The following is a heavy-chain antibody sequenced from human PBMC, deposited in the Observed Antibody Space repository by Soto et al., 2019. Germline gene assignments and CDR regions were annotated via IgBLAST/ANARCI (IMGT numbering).Heavy chain of an antibody. D-gene: IGHD2-15*01. J-gene: IGHJ5*01. CDR2: IYRSATT. CDR3: ARGRYCLTGRCFPNWFDS. Sequence: SETLSLTCSVSGDSISTVDYFWAWIRQPPGQALEYIGYIYRSATTYFNPSFESRVAISLDTSKSQFSLNVTSVTAADTAVYFCARGRYCLTGRCFPNWFDSWGQGALVAVS. V-gene: IGHV4-30-4*01. CDR1: GDSISTVDYF.